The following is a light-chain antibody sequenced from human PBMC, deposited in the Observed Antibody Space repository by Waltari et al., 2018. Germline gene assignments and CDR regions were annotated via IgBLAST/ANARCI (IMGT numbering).Light chain of an antibody. CDR2: RTK. CDR3: LLMCDTAWV. Sequence: QTVVTQDPPVIVSPGGAVPPICAHSTGDVTSGYYLNRIQQKLGQDPRTLIYRTKKKYPWTHVRFSGCLRGGKAALPVSGGQPEDEAEYYCLLMCDTAWVFGGGTSLTVL. V-gene: IGLV7-43*01. CDR1: TGDVTSGYY. J-gene: IGLJ3*02.